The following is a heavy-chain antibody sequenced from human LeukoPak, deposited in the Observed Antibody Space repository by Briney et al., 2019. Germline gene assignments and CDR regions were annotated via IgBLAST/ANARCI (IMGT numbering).Heavy chain of an antibody. V-gene: IGHV3-30*02. J-gene: IGHJ6*03. CDR3: ANGRDYYYSMEV. CDR1: GFTFRTYA. D-gene: IGHD1-26*01. Sequence: GGSLRLSCAASGFTFRTYAMNWVRQAPGQGLQWVAFIHYDETKKYYRDSVEGRFTISRDNSKNTLFLEMNSLRGEDTAIYYCANGRDYYYSMEVWGRGTTVIVSS. CDR2: IHYDETKK.